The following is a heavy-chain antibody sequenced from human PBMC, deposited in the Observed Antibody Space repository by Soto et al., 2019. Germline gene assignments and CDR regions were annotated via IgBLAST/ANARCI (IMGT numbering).Heavy chain of an antibody. CDR1: GLTFRDYY. CDR3: ARDRAGGYPFYFDF. J-gene: IGHJ4*02. D-gene: IGHD3-22*01. V-gene: IGHV3-11*06. Sequence: XGSLILSCTAAGLTFRDYYMSWIRQAPGKGLDWLSYISTHSSYTNYADSVKGRFTTSRDNANNSLFLQLDSLKVEDTAVYYCARDRAGGYPFYFDFWGQGALVTISS. CDR2: ISTHSSYT.